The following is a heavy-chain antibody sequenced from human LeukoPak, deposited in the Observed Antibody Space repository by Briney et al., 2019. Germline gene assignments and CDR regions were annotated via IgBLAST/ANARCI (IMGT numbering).Heavy chain of an antibody. D-gene: IGHD3-22*01. CDR3: ARDKTEWLLLYYFDY. Sequence: ASVKVSCKASGYTFTSYAMNWVRQAPGQGLEWMGWINPNSGGTNYAQKFQGRVTMTRDTSISTAYMELSRLRSDDTAVYYCARDKTEWLLLYYFDYWGQGTLVTVSS. J-gene: IGHJ4*02. V-gene: IGHV1-2*02. CDR2: INPNSGGT. CDR1: GYTFTSYA.